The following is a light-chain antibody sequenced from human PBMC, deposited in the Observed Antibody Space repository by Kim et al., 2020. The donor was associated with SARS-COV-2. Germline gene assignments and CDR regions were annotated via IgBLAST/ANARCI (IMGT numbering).Light chain of an antibody. Sequence: DIQMTQSPSTLSASVGDRITITCRASQSVNNWLAWYQQKPGKAPKRLIYKTSSLEGGVPSRFSGSGSGTEFTLTISSLQPDDFAIYYCQQYSTHWKTFGQGTKLEI. CDR1: QSVNNW. V-gene: IGKV1-5*03. CDR2: KTS. J-gene: IGKJ2*01. CDR3: QQYSTHWKT.